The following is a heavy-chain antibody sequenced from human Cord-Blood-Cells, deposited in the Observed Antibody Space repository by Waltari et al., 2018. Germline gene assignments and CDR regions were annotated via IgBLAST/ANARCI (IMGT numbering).Heavy chain of an antibody. CDR3: ARDLLGGEWYSSSGVYFDY. D-gene: IGHD6-6*01. Sequence: EVQLVESGGGLVQPGGSLRLSCAASGFTFSSYSMNWVRPAPGKGLEWVSYISSSSSTIYYADSVKGRFTISRDNAKNSLYLQMNSLRDEDTAVYYCARDLLGGEWYSSSGVYFDYWGQGTLVTVSS. CDR2: ISSSSSTI. CDR1: GFTFSSYS. J-gene: IGHJ4*02. V-gene: IGHV3-48*02.